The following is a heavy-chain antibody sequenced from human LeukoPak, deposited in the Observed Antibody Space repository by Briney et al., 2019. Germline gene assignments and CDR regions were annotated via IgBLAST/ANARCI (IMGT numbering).Heavy chain of an antibody. Sequence: ASVKVSCKASGYTFTDYYVHWVRQAPGQGLEWMGVINPSGGSTKYAESFQGRVSMTRDTSTSTVYMELSTLTSDDTAVYYCARETYYYDTRGYYPYYFDYWGQGIQATVSS. CDR1: GYTFTDYY. J-gene: IGHJ4*02. D-gene: IGHD3-22*01. CDR2: INPSGGST. V-gene: IGHV1-46*01. CDR3: ARETYYYDTRGYYPYYFDY.